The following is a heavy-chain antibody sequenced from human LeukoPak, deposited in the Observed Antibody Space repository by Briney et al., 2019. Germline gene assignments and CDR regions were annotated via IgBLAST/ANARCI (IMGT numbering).Heavy chain of an antibody. V-gene: IGHV3-48*03. J-gene: IGHJ6*04. CDR1: GFTFSSYE. CDR3: AELGITMIGGV. D-gene: IGHD3-10*02. CDR2: ISSSGGTR. Sequence: GGSLRLSCAAPGFTFSSYEMNWVRQAPGKGLEWVSYISSSGGTRYYADSVKGRFTISRDNAKNSLFLQMTSLRAEDTAVYYCAELGITMIGGVWGKGTTVTISS.